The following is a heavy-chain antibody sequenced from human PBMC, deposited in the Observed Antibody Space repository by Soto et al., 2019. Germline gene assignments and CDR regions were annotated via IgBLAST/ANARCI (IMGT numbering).Heavy chain of an antibody. V-gene: IGHV4-59*01. D-gene: IGHD3-3*01. CDR2: IYYTGST. CDR1: GCSLITYY. Sequence: SETLSLTCIFSGCSLITYYWSWIRQSPGKGLEWIGYIYYTGSTHYNPSLKSRVTISLDTPKNQFSLKLSSVTAADTAVYYCARAPYSSIWSGYSDNYFDPWGQGMLVTVSS. J-gene: IGHJ5*02. CDR3: ARAPYSSIWSGYSDNYFDP.